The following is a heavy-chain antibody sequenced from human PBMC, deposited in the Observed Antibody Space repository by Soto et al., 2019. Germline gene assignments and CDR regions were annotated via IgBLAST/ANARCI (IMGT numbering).Heavy chain of an antibody. CDR2: ISSDGSST. J-gene: IGHJ6*02. D-gene: IGHD2-21*01. CDR3: ARGPVVTHYYGMDV. Sequence: EVQLEESGGGLVQRGGSLRLSCAASGFIFSSYWMHWVRQVPGKGLVWVSRISSDGSSTSYADSVKGRFTISRDNAKNTLCLQMNSLRAEDTAVYYCARGPVVTHYYGMDVWGQGTTVTVSS. CDR1: GFIFSSYW. V-gene: IGHV3-74*01.